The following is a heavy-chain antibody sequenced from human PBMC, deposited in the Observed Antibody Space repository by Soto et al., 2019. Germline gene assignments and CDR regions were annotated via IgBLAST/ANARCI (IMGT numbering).Heavy chain of an antibody. CDR3: ARPSWYEVVDY. Sequence: QLQLQESGPGLVKPSETLSLTCTVSGGSISSSSYYWGWIRQPPGKGREWIGSIYCSGSTDYNPPLTSRGAISVDTSKKQFYLKLRSVTAADTAVYYCARPSWYEVVDYWGQGTLVTVSS. V-gene: IGHV4-39*01. D-gene: IGHD6-13*01. CDR2: IYCSGST. J-gene: IGHJ4*02. CDR1: GGSISSSSYY.